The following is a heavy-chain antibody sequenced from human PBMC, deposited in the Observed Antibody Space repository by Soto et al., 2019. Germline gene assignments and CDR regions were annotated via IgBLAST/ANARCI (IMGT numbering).Heavy chain of an antibody. Sequence: GGSLRLSCTASGFTFGDYAMGWFRQAPGKGLEWVGFIRSNAYGGTTEYAASVKGRFTISRDDSKSIAYLHMNSLKTEDTAVYYCTSEREDNWNTNWFGPWGQGTLVTVSS. CDR1: GFTFGDYA. V-gene: IGHV3-49*03. CDR2: IRSNAYGGTT. J-gene: IGHJ5*02. D-gene: IGHD1-20*01. CDR3: TSEREDNWNTNWFGP.